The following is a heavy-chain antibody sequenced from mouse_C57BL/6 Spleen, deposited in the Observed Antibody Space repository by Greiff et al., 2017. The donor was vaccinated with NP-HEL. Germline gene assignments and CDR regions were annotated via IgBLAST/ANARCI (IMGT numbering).Heavy chain of an antibody. Sequence: EVKLMESGPGLVKPSQSLSLTCSVTGYSITSCYYWNWIRQCPGNKLEWMGYIRYDGSNNYNPTLKNRNTITRDTSKNQFFLKLNSVTTEDTATYYCARGGYGEVFAYWGQGTLVTVSA. CDR1: GYSITSCYY. CDR2: IRYDGSN. CDR3: ARGGYGEVFAY. J-gene: IGHJ3*01. D-gene: IGHD2-2*01. V-gene: IGHV3-6*01.